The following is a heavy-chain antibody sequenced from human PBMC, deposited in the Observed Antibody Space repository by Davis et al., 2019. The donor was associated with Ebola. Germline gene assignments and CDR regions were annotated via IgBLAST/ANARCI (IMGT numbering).Heavy chain of an antibody. CDR2: IIPIFGTA. D-gene: IGHD4-23*01. CDR1: GYTFTSYG. CDR3: ARGRAHYGGNAGHDAFDI. J-gene: IGHJ3*02. Sequence: SVKVSCKASGYTFTSYGISWVRQAPGQGLEWMGGIIPIFGTANYAQKFQGRVTITADESTSTAYMELSSLRSEDTAVYYCARGRAHYGGNAGHDAFDIWGQGTMVTVSS. V-gene: IGHV1-69*13.